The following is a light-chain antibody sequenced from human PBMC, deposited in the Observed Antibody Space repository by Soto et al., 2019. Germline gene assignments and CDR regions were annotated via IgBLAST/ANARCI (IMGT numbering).Light chain of an antibody. Sequence: IQMTQSPSSVSASVGDRVTITCRASQGISRWLAWYQQKPGKAPKLLIYTASRLQSGVPSRFSGSGSGTEFTLTISSLQPDDVATYYCLQYDNHSWTFGQGTKVDIK. CDR2: TAS. J-gene: IGKJ1*01. CDR3: LQYDNHSWT. CDR1: QGISRW. V-gene: IGKV1-12*01.